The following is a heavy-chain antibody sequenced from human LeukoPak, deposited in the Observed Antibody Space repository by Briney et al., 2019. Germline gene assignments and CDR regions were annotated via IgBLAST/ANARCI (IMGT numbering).Heavy chain of an antibody. V-gene: IGHV3-43*01. Sequence: PGGSLRLSRAASRFTFDDYTMHWVRQAPGKGLEWVSLISWDGGSTYYADSVKGRFTISRDNSKNSLYLQMNSLRTEDTALYYCAKGKYGSGSSFDYWGQGTLVTVSS. CDR1: RFTFDDYT. CDR2: ISWDGGST. J-gene: IGHJ4*02. CDR3: AKGKYGSGSSFDY. D-gene: IGHD3-10*01.